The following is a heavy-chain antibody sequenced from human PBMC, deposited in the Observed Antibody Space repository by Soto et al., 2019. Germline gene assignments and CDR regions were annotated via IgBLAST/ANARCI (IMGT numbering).Heavy chain of an antibody. CDR2: ISAYNGNT. CDR1: GYTFTSYG. V-gene: IGHV1-18*01. Sequence: ASVKVSCKASGYTFTSYGISWVRQAPGQGLEWMGWISAYNGNTNYAQKLQGRVTMTTDTSTSTAYMELRSLRSDDTAVYYCARDRGMITFGGVIAGNWFDPWGQGTLVTVS. CDR3: ARDRGMITFGGVIAGNWFDP. D-gene: IGHD3-16*02. J-gene: IGHJ5*02.